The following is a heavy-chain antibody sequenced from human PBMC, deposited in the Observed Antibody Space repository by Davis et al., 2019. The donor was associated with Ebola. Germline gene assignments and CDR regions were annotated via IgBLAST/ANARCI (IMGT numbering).Heavy chain of an antibody. Sequence: SETLSLTCIVSGGSISSSYWSWIRQPPGKGLEWIGYIYYSESSHYNPSLKRRVTISVDTSKNHFSLKLSAVTAADTAVYYCARDSRWLVPGTYHYYGMDVWGQGTTVTVSS. V-gene: IGHV4-59*01. CDR3: ARDSRWLVPGTYHYYGMDV. D-gene: IGHD6-19*01. CDR1: GGSISSSY. CDR2: IYYSESS. J-gene: IGHJ6*02.